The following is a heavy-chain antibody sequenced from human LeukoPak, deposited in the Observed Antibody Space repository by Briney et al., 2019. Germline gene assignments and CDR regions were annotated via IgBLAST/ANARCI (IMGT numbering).Heavy chain of an antibody. CDR1: GFTFSDYY. D-gene: IGHD3-22*01. CDR3: ARDPESGSDAFDI. V-gene: IGHV3-11*01. Sequence: PGGSLRLSCAASGFTFSDYYMSWIRQAPGKGLEWVSYISSSGSTIYYADSVKGRFTISRDNAKNSLYLQMNSLRAEDTAVYYCARDPESGSDAFDIWAKGQWSPSLQ. J-gene: IGHJ3*02. CDR2: ISSSGSTI.